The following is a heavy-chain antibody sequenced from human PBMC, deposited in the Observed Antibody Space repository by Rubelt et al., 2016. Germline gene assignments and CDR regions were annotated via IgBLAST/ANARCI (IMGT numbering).Heavy chain of an antibody. CDR1: GGSISSGGYY. CDR3: ARLQRWLPCLDY. J-gene: IGHJ4*02. CDR2: IYYSGST. V-gene: IGHV4-31*03. Sequence: QVQLRESGPGLVKPSQTLSLTCTVFGGSISSGGYYWSWIRQHPGKGLEWIGHIYYSGSTYYNPSLKSRVTISVDTSKNQFSLKLSHVTAADTAVYYCARLQRWLPCLDYWGQGTLVTVSS. D-gene: IGHD5-24*01.